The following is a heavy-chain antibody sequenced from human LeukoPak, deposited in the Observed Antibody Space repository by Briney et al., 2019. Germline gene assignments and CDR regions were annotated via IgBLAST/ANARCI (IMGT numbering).Heavy chain of an antibody. Sequence: PSETLSLTCSISSGSISSSSSYWGWIRQPPWKGLEWIADVCYSGSTYYSPSLTSRGSISIDTSNNLFSLRLCSVSAPDTALYYCARRRYYDSTGYLDWGQGTLVTVSS. CDR3: ARRRYYDSTGYLD. D-gene: IGHD3-22*01. CDR2: VCYSGST. V-gene: IGHV4-39*02. CDR1: SGSISSSSSY. J-gene: IGHJ1*01.